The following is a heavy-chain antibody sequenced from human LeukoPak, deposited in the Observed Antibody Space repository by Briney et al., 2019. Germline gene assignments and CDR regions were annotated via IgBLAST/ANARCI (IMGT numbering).Heavy chain of an antibody. CDR1: GLTFRNYG. D-gene: IGHD2-2*01. CDR3: VVILVPGGVWHFDL. Sequence: HPGTSLRLSCVASGLTFRNYGFHSVRHAPGKGLEWVAIIYSGGGTTKYYAESVKDRFTITRDDSRDTLYLQMNSLRAEDTAVYYCVVILVPGGVWHFDLWGRGTLVTVSS. J-gene: IGHJ2*01. V-gene: IGHV3-33*03. CDR2: IYSGGGTTK.